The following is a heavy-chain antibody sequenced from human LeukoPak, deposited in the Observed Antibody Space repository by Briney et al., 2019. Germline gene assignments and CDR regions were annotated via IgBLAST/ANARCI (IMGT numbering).Heavy chain of an antibody. J-gene: IGHJ3*02. V-gene: IGHV4-59*11. CDR2: ISYTGST. CDR1: DASLSGHY. D-gene: IGHD2-2*01. CDR3: ARDKISRNAFDM. Sequence: PSETLSLTCALSDASLSGHYLTWIRQPPGKGLEWIGYISYTGSTNYNPSLKSRVTISVDTSKNLFSLKLNSVTAADTAVHYCARDKISRNAFDMWGQGTMVTVSS.